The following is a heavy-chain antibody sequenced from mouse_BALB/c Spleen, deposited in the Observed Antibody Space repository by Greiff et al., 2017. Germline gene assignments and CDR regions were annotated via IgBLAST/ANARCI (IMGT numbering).Heavy chain of an antibody. D-gene: IGHD2-4*01. Sequence: DVKLVESGGGLVKPGGSLKLSCAASGFTFSDYYMYWVRQTPEKRLEWVATISDGGSYTYYPDSVKGRFTISRDNAKNNLYLQMSSLKSEDTAMYYCARGNDYPDYWGQGTTLTVSS. CDR2: ISDGGSYT. CDR3: ARGNDYPDY. V-gene: IGHV5-4*02. CDR1: GFTFSDYY. J-gene: IGHJ2*01.